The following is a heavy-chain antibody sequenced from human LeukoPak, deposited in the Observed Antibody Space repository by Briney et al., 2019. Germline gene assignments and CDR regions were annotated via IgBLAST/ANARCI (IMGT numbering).Heavy chain of an antibody. CDR1: GGSITSDH. V-gene: IGHV4-59*01. J-gene: IGHJ3*02. CDR3: ARKNDFEI. CDR2: IYYSGRT. D-gene: IGHD2/OR15-2a*01. Sequence: PSETLSLTCTVSGGSITSDHWNWIRQPPGNGLEWIGCIYYSGRTYYNPSLKSRITISVDMSKMQFSLRLTSVTAADTAVYYCARKNDFEIWGQGTLVTVSS.